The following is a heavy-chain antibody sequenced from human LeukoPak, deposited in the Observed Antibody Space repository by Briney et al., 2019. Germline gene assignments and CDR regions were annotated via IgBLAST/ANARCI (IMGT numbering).Heavy chain of an antibody. Sequence: GGSLRLSCAASGFTFSSYAMHWVRQAPGKGLEWVAVISYDGSNKYYADSVKGRFTISRDNSKNTLYLQMNSLRAEDTAVYYCVREGYGGVSDAFDIWGQGTMVTVSS. CDR1: GFTFSSYA. CDR2: ISYDGSNK. V-gene: IGHV3-30*14. J-gene: IGHJ3*02. D-gene: IGHD4-23*01. CDR3: VREGYGGVSDAFDI.